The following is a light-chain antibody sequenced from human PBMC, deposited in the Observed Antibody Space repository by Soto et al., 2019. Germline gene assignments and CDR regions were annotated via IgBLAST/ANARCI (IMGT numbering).Light chain of an antibody. CDR3: QVWDSSTAV. Sequence: SYELTQPLSVSVALRQTARITCGGNNIGSKSVHWYQQKPGQAPVLVIFRDSNRPSGIPERFSGSNSGNTATLTISRAQAGDAADYYCQVWDSSTAVFGTGTKLTVL. J-gene: IGLJ1*01. V-gene: IGLV3-9*01. CDR1: NIGSKS. CDR2: RDS.